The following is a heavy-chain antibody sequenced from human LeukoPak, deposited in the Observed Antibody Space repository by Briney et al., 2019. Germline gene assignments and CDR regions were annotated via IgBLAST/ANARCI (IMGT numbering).Heavy chain of an antibody. V-gene: IGHV3-48*03. D-gene: IGHD6-19*01. CDR2: IGSSGTTI. J-gene: IGHJ4*02. CDR1: GFPFSIYE. CDR3: ALLAVASDFDY. Sequence: PGGSLRLSCAVSGFPFSIYEMNWVRQPAGEGREWVATIGSSGTTIYYADSVKGRFSISKDNAKSSLYLQMNSLRVEDTAVYYCALLAVASDFDYWGQGARVTVS.